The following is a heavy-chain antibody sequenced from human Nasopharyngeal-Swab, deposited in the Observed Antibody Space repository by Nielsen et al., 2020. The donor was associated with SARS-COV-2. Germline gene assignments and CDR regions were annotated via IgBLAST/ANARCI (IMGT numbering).Heavy chain of an antibody. CDR2: ISGSGGST. J-gene: IGHJ6*03. D-gene: IGHD4-17*01. CDR1: GFTFSSYD. CDR3: AKYYGDYPYYYYYMDV. Sequence: GESLKISCGASGFTFSSYDMSWVRQAPGKGLEWVSAISGSGGSTYYADSVKGRFTISRDNSKNTLYLQMNSLRAEDTAVYYCAKYYGDYPYYYYYMDVWGKGTTVTVSS. V-gene: IGHV3-23*01.